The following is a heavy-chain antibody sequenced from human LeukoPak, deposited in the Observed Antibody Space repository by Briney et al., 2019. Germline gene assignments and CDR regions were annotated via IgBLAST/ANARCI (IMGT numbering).Heavy chain of an antibody. CDR1: GYTLTELS. V-gene: IGHV1-24*01. J-gene: IGHJ4*02. CDR2: FDPEDGET. CDR3: ATGGVRGVVPAAMMEY. Sequence: ASVKVSCKVSGYTLTELSMHWVRQAPGKGLEWMGGFDPEDGETIYAQKFQGRVTMTEDTSTDTAYMELSSLRSEDTAVYYCATGGVRGVVPAAMMEYWGQGTLVTVSS. D-gene: IGHD2-2*01.